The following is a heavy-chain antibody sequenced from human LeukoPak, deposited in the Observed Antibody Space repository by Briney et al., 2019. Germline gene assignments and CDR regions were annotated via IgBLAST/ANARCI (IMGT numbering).Heavy chain of an antibody. J-gene: IGHJ5*02. CDR1: GFTFSSYS. Sequence: PGGSLRLSCAASGFTFSSYSMNWVRQAPGKGLEWVSYISSSGSTIYYADSVKGRFTISRDNAKNSLYLQMNSLRVDDTSIYYCARDGTGTYSVGVNWFDPWGQGTLVTVPS. D-gene: IGHD1-26*01. CDR2: ISSSGSTI. V-gene: IGHV3-48*01. CDR3: ARDGTGTYSVGVNWFDP.